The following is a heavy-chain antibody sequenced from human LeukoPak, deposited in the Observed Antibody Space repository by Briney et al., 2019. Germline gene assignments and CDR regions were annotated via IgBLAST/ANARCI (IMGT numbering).Heavy chain of an antibody. D-gene: IGHD6-13*01. CDR3: ARGGMFDP. Sequence: SETLSLTCAVYGGSFSGYYWSWIRQPPGKGLEWIGEINHSGSTNYNPSLKSRVTISVDTSKNQFSLKLSSVTAADTAVYYCARGGMFDPWGQGTLVPVSS. CDR2: INHSGST. V-gene: IGHV4-34*01. CDR1: GGSFSGYY. J-gene: IGHJ5*02.